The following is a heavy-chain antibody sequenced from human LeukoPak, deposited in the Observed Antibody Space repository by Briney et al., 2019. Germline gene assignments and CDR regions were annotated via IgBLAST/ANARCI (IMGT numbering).Heavy chain of an antibody. D-gene: IGHD2-15*01. CDR1: GFTFSSYS. Sequence: PGGSLRLSCAASGFTFSSYSMNWVRQAPGKGLEWVSSISSSSSYIYYADSVKGRFTISRDNAKNSLYLQINSLRAEDTAVYYCARDCSGGSCRDYWGQGTLVTVSS. CDR2: ISSSSSYI. CDR3: ARDCSGGSCRDY. J-gene: IGHJ4*02. V-gene: IGHV3-21*01.